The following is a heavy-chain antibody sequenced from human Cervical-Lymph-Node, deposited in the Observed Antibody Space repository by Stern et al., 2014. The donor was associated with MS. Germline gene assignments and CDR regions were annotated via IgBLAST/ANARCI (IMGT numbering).Heavy chain of an antibody. CDR3: AGGHTFDY. CDR2: INPRMGST. CDR1: GYTFTSYY. V-gene: IGHV1-46*01. Sequence: QVQLVQSGAEVKKPGASVKVSCKTSGYTFTSYYMHWVRQAPGQGLEWMGIINPRMGSTSYAQKFQGRVTMTRTTSTSTVYMELSSLRSENTAIYSGAGGHTFDYWGQGTLFTVSS. J-gene: IGHJ4*02.